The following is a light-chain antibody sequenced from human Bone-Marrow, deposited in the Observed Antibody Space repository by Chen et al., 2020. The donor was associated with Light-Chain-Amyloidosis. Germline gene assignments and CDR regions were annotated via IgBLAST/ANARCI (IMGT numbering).Light chain of an antibody. J-gene: IGKJ4*01. Sequence: DIQMTQSPSFVSASVGDRVTITCRAGQGIGSGVAWYQQKPGNAPKLLIYDASSLQSGVPSRFSGSGSGTDFTLTISSLQPEDFVTYYCQRANSFPLAVGGGTKVEIK. CDR3: QRANSFPLA. CDR2: DAS. CDR1: QGIGSG. V-gene: IGKV1-12*01.